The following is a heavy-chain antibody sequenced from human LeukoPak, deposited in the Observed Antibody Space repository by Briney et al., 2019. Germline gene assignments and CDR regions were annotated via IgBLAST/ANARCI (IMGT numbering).Heavy chain of an antibody. CDR2: MNPNSGNT. D-gene: IGHD2-15*01. Sequence: ASVKVSCKASGYTFTSYDINWVRQATGKGLEWMGWMNPNSGNTGYAQKFQGRVTMTRNTSISTAYMELSSLRSEDTAVYYCARVVAAYDGRSFDYWGQGTLVTVSS. V-gene: IGHV1-8*01. CDR3: ARVVAAYDGRSFDY. CDR1: GYTFTSYD. J-gene: IGHJ4*02.